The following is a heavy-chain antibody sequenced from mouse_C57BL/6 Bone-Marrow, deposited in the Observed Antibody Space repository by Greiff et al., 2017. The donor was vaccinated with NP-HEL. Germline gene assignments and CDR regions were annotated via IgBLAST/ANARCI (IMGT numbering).Heavy chain of an antibody. Sequence: QVQLQQSGAELVKPGASVKLSCKASGYTFTSYWMHWVKQRPGQGLEWIGMIHPNSGSTNYNEKFKSKATLTVDKSSSTAYMQLSSLTSEDSAVDYCAVWRGWLLLFAYWGQGTLVTVSA. J-gene: IGHJ3*01. CDR3: AVWRGWLLLFAY. V-gene: IGHV1-64*01. D-gene: IGHD2-3*01. CDR2: IHPNSGST. CDR1: GYTFTSYW.